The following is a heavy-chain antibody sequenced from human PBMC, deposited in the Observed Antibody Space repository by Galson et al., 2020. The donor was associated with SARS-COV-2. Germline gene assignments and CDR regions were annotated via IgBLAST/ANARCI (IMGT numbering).Heavy chain of an antibody. CDR2: AAYSGTT. CDR3: ASVAGPFDY. J-gene: IGHJ4*02. CDR1: NGSNSNSSHH. V-gene: IGHV4-39*07. D-gene: IGHD6-19*01. Sequence: SETLSLTCTVSNGSNSNSSHHWSWIRQAPGKGLEWIVSAAYSGTTYYNPSLKSRVSISTRSSKNQFSMNLRSVTSADTAVYFCASVAGPFDYWGQGTLVTVSS.